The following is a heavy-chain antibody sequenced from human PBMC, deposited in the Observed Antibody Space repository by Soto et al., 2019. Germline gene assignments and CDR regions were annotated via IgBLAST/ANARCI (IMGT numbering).Heavy chain of an antibody. J-gene: IGHJ4*02. CDR1: GFSFDNYW. CDR3: ARDRAPGEMATTFDY. V-gene: IGHV3-74*01. CDR2: ISIDGSST. Sequence: PXASLRLSCAASGFSFDNYWMHWVRQSPGKGLVWVSRISIDGSSTNYADSVKGRFTISRDNAKKTLYLLMNSLRAEDTAVYYCARDRAPGEMATTFDYWGLGTLVTVSS.